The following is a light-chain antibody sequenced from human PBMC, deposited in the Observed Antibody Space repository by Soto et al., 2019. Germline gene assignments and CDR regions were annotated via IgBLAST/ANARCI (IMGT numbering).Light chain of an antibody. J-gene: IGKJ2*01. CDR2: GAS. CDR1: QSVSSRY. CDR3: QHYDTSPPGYT. Sequence: DIVLTQSPGTLSLSPGERATLSCRTSQSVSSRYLAWYQQKPGQAPRLLIYGASNRATGIQDRFSGSGSGTDFTLTIGRLEPEDFAVYYCQHYDTSPPGYTFGQGTKLAIK. V-gene: IGKV3-20*01.